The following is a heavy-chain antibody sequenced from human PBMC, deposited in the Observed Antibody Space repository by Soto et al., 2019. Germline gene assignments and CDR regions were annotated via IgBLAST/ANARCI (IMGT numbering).Heavy chain of an antibody. J-gene: IGHJ6*03. CDR2: ISGSGGST. D-gene: IGHD3-10*02. Sequence: EVQLLESGGGLVQPGGSLRLSCAASGFTFSSYAMRWVRQAPGKGLEWVSAISGSGGSTYYADSVKGRFTISRDNSKNTLILQMNSLRAEDTAVYYCAKGCCSGYCSFFYYYCLGVWGKGTTVTV. CDR1: GFTFSSYA. CDR3: AKGCCSGYCSFFYYYCLGV. V-gene: IGHV3-23*01.